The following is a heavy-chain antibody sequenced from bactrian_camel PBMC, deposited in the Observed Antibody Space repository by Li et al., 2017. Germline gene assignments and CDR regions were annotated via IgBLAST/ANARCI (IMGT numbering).Heavy chain of an antibody. V-gene: IGHV3S55*01. J-gene: IGHJ4*01. CDR3: AARWPSTANCDSDLHEYNY. CDR1: GATKC. Sequence: HVQLVESGGGSVEAGGSLRLSCAAAGATKCMGWFRQAPGKQREAVATIDYRGSTVYAEFARGRFTISRDNINNTLDLEMTDLKPEDTDVYFCAARWPSTANCDSDLHEYNYWGQGTQVTVS. D-gene: IGHD3*01. CDR2: IDYRGST.